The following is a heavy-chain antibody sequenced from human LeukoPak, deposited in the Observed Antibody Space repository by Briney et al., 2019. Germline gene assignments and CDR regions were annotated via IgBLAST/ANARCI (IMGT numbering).Heavy chain of an antibody. CDR1: GFTFSSYG. J-gene: IGHJ3*02. D-gene: IGHD1-26*01. Sequence: GGSLRLSCAASGFTFSSYGMHWVRQAPGKGLEWVAVISYDGSNKYYADSVKGRFTISRDNSKNTLYLQMNSLRAEDTAVYYCARGGGSYRPYDAFDIWGQGTMVTVSS. CDR3: ARGGGSYRPYDAFDI. V-gene: IGHV3-30*03. CDR2: ISYDGSNK.